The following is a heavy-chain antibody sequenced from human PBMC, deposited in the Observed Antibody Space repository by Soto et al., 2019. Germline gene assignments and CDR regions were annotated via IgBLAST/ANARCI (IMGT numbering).Heavy chain of an antibody. J-gene: IGHJ4*02. Sequence: QVQLQESGPGLVKPSQTLSLTCTVSGGSISSGGYYWSWIRQHPGKGLEWIGYIYYSGSTYYNPSLKSRVTISVDTSKNQYSLKLSSVTAADTAVYYCARGVTMVRGVIHTPYFDYWGQGTLVTVSS. V-gene: IGHV4-31*03. CDR1: GGSISSGGYY. CDR3: ARGVTMVRGVIHTPYFDY. CDR2: IYYSGST. D-gene: IGHD3-10*01.